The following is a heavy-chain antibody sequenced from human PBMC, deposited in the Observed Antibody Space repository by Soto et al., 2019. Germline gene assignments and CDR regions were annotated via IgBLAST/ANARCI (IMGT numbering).Heavy chain of an antibody. CDR2: IWYDGSNK. V-gene: IGHV3-33*01. CDR1: VFTFISYG. CDR3: ARDEGPQAFDI. J-gene: IGHJ3*02. Sequence: GWSLRLSCAASVFTFISYGMHWVRQAPGKGLEWVAVIWYDGSNKYYADSVKGRFTISRDNSKNTLYLQMNSLRAEDTAVYYCARDEGPQAFDIWGQGTMVTVSS.